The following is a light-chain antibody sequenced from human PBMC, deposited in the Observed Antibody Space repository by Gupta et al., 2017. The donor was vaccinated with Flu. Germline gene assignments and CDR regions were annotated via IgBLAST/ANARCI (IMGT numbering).Light chain of an antibody. V-gene: IGKV1-39*01. CDR3: QQSYSTPPA. CDR1: QSISTY. J-gene: IGKJ4*01. Sequence: PSSLAASVGDRVTITCRASQSISTYLNWYQQKPGKAPKFLIYAASSLQSGVPSRFSGSGSGTDFTLTISSLQPEDSAIYYCQQSYSTPPAFGGGTKVEIK. CDR2: AAS.